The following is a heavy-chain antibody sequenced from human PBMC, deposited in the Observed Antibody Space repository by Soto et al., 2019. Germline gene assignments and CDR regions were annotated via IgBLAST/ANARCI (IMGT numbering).Heavy chain of an antibody. J-gene: IGHJ6*02. Sequence: QVQLVKSGAEVKKPGASVKVSCKASGYTFTSYYMHWVRQAPVQGLEWMGIITPSGGSTSSAQILQARFTKTTDKSASTGYVELSSLRSEDTAVYYCAMAGCTHGVCYKGMDVWGQVTTVTVSS. V-gene: IGHV1-46*01. CDR3: AMAGCTHGVCYKGMDV. CDR2: ITPSGGST. CDR1: GYTFTSYY. D-gene: IGHD2-8*01.